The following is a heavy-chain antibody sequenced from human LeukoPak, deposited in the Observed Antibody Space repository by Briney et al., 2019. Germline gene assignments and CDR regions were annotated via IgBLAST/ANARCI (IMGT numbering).Heavy chain of an antibody. D-gene: IGHD3-3*01. CDR2: IYYSGST. J-gene: IGHJ4*02. CDR3: ASRSSIWSGYQDTLYYFDS. Sequence: SETLSLTCTVSGGSTSSYYWSWIRQPPGKRLEWIGHIYYSGSTNYNPSLKSRVTISVGTSKNQFSLKLSSVTAADTVVYYCASRSSIWSGYQDTLYYFDSWGQGTLVTVSS. CDR1: GGSTSSYY. V-gene: IGHV4-59*01.